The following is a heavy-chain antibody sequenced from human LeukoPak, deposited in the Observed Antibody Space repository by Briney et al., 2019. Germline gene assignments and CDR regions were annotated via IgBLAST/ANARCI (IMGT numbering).Heavy chain of an antibody. Sequence: ASVKVSCKASGYTFTNYPITWVRQAPGQGLEWMGWISPYNGNTNYAQKFQGRVTMTTDTSTSTVYLEVTSLRSEDTAVYYCARDFWSGYTHFDYWGQGTLVTVSS. D-gene: IGHD3-3*01. CDR1: GYTFTNYP. V-gene: IGHV1-18*01. J-gene: IGHJ4*02. CDR2: ISPYNGNT. CDR3: ARDFWSGYTHFDY.